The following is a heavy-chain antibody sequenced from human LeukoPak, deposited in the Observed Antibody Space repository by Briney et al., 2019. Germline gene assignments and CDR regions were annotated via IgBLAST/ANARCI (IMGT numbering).Heavy chain of an antibody. CDR2: ISSSGSTI. V-gene: IGHV3-11*04. CDR1: GFTFSDYY. D-gene: IGHD3-10*01. Sequence: PGGSLRLSCAASGFTFSDYYISWIRQAPGKGLEWVSYISSSGSTIYYADSVKGRFTISRDNAKNSLYLQMNSLRAEDTAVYYCASRVLWFGELPSKYNWFDPWGQGTLVTVSS. CDR3: ASRVLWFGELPSKYNWFDP. J-gene: IGHJ5*02.